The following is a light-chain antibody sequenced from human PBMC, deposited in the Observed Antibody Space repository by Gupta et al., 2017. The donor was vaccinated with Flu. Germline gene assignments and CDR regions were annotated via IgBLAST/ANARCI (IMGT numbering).Light chain of an antibody. Sequence: RVTITWSGSAANIGSKTVHWYQQFPGKAPKLVIYKDNERPSGIPDRFSGSKSENSATLAISGLQAGDEADYYCEVWDSSMNGLVFGGGTKLTVL. CDR2: KDN. CDR1: AANIGSKT. J-gene: IGLJ3*02. CDR3: EVWDSSMNGLV. V-gene: IGLV1-44*01.